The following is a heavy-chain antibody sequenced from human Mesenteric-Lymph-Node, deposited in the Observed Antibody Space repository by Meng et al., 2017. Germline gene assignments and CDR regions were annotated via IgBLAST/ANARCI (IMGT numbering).Heavy chain of an antibody. J-gene: IGHJ4*02. CDR2: IYSGNNT. CDR1: GFTVSSNY. D-gene: IGHD5-18*01. V-gene: IGHV3-53*01. Sequence: GESLKISCAASGFTVSSNYEWVSLIYSGNNTYSTDSVKGRFTISRDNAKNSLYLQMNSLRAEDTAVYYCARVGYSYGPDPGYFDYWGQGTLVTVSS. CDR3: ARVGYSYGPDPGYFDY.